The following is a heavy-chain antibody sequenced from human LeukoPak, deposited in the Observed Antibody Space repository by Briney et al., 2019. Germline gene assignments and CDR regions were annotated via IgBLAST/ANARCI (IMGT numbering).Heavy chain of an antibody. CDR3: ARVKMVRGVIITFDY. D-gene: IGHD3-10*01. CDR1: GYSFTSYW. J-gene: IGHJ4*02. Sequence: GESPKISCKGSGYSFTSYWIGWVRQMPGKGLEWMGIIYPGDSDTRYSPSFQGQVTISADKSISTAYLQWSSLKASDTAMYYCARVKMVRGVIITFDYWGQGTLVTVSS. CDR2: IYPGDSDT. V-gene: IGHV5-51*01.